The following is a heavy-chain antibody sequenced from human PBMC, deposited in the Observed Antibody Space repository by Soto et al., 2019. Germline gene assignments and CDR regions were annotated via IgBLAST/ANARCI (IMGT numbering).Heavy chain of an antibody. Sequence: GQMMQYGAEVQKTGSSVNVSCMASGGSFSSHSIHWVRQAPGQGLEWMGGIITLYGTSNYAQNFQGRVTITADQATGTSYMVMNILTSDDTAVYYSAREVVYGDFSAALLDWGQGTLVTGSS. CDR2: IITLYGTS. J-gene: IGHJ4*02. CDR1: GGSFSSHS. V-gene: IGHV1-69*01. CDR3: AREVVYGDFSAALLD. D-gene: IGHD2-8*02.